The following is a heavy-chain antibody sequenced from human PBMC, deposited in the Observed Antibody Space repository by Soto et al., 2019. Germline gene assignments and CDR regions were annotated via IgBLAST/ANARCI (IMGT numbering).Heavy chain of an antibody. CDR1: GFTFSSYA. CDR2: ISGSGGST. CDR3: AKERNEITSPNDAFDI. J-gene: IGHJ3*02. Sequence: GGSLRLSCAASGFTFSSYAMSWVRQAPGKGLEWVSAISGSGGSTYYADSVKGRFTISRDNSKNTLYLQMNSLRAEDTAVYYCAKERNEITSPNDAFDIWGQGTMVTVSS. D-gene: IGHD3-16*01. V-gene: IGHV3-23*01.